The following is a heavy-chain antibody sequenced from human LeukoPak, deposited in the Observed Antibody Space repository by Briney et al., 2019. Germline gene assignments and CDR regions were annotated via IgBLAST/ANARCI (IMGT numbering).Heavy chain of an antibody. CDR1: GFTFSSYG. V-gene: IGHV3-30*18. CDR3: AKEEGTYYWLY. J-gene: IGHJ4*02. D-gene: IGHD1-26*01. CDR2: ISYDGSNK. Sequence: GGSLRLSCAASGFTFSSYGMHWVRQAPGKGLEWVAVISYDGSNKYYADSVKGRFTISRDNSKNTLYLLMNSLRAEDTAFNYCAKEEGTYYWLYWGQGTLVTVSS.